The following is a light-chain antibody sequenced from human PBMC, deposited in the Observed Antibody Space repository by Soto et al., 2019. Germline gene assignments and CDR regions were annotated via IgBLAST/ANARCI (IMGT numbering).Light chain of an antibody. Sequence: EIVLTQSPATLSLTPGERATLSCRASQSVSSYLAWYQQKPGQAPRLLIYDASNRATGIPARFSGSGSGTDFTLTISSLEPEDFAVYYCQQRSNWRITFGQRTRLE. CDR2: DAS. CDR3: QQRSNWRIT. CDR1: QSVSSY. V-gene: IGKV3-11*01. J-gene: IGKJ5*01.